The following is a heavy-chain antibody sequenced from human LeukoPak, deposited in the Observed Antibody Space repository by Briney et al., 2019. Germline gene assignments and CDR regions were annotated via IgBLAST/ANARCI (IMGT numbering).Heavy chain of an antibody. J-gene: IGHJ5*02. D-gene: IGHD6-13*01. CDR2: IKKDGSEK. CDR1: GLTFSNAW. Sequence: GGSLRLSCAASGLTFSNAWMSWVRQAPGKGLEWVANIKKDGSEKYYVDSVKGRFTISRDNAKNSLYLQMNSLRAEDTAVYYCAHPTEYSSSWYGNWFDPWGQGTLVTVSS. CDR3: AHPTEYSSSWYGNWFDP. V-gene: IGHV3-7*01.